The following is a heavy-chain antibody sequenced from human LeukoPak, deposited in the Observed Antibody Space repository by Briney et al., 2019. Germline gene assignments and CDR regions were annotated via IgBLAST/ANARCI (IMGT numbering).Heavy chain of an antibody. Sequence: SVKVSCKASGGTFSSYAISWVRQAPGQGLEWMGGIIPILGIANYAQKFQGRVTITADKSTSTAYMELSSLRSEDTAVYYCARGWAVATDDHFDYWGQGTLVTVSS. CDR3: ARGWAVATDDHFDY. CDR1: GGTFSSYA. D-gene: IGHD5-12*01. J-gene: IGHJ4*02. V-gene: IGHV1-69*10. CDR2: IIPILGIA.